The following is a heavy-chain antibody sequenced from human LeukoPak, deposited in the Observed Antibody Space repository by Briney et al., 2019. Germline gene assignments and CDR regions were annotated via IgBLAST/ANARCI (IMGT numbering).Heavy chain of an antibody. Sequence: GGSLRLSCAASGFTFSSYSINWVRQAPGKGLEWVSSITRSSIYKYYADSVKGRFTISRDNAKNSLYLQMNSLRAEDTAVYYCARDSSGWYHWFDPWGQGTLVIVSS. V-gene: IGHV3-21*01. J-gene: IGHJ5*02. CDR1: GFTFSSYS. CDR2: ITRSSIYK. D-gene: IGHD6-19*01. CDR3: ARDSSGWYHWFDP.